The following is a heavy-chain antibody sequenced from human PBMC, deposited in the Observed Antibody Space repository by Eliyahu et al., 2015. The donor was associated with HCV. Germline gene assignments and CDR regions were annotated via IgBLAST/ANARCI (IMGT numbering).Heavy chain of an antibody. CDR1: GGSISSGSYY. CDR3: ARTLVYYYDSSGYFDY. J-gene: IGHJ4*02. V-gene: IGHV4-61*02. CDR2: IYTSGST. Sequence: QVQLQESGPGLVKPSQTLSLTCTVSGGSISSGSYYWSWIRQPAGKGLEWIGRIYTSGSTNYNPSLKSRVTISVDTSKNQFSLKLSSVTAADTAVYYCARTLVYYYDSSGYFDYWGQGTLVTVSS. D-gene: IGHD3-22*01.